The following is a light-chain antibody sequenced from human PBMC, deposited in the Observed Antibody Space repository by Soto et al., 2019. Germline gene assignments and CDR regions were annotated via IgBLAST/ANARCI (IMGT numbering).Light chain of an antibody. V-gene: IGKV1-13*02. Sequence: AIQLTQSPSSLSASVGDRVTITCRASQGISSALAWYQQKPGKAPKLLIYDASSLESGVPSRFSGSASGTEFTLTISSLQPDDFATYYCQQYNSYSTFGQGT. CDR1: QGISSA. J-gene: IGKJ1*01. CDR3: QQYNSYST. CDR2: DAS.